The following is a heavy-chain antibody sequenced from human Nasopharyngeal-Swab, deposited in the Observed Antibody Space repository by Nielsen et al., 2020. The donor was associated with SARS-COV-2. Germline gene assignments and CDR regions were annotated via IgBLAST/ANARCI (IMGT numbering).Heavy chain of an antibody. CDR3: ARDTPAMFAY. Sequence: GESLKISCAASGFLFSTYGMNWVRQAPGKGLEWVSAISSSGDYIYYAPSVEGRFTISRDNAKDSLYLQMNSLRAEDTALYYCARDTPAMFAYWGQGTLVSVSS. J-gene: IGHJ4*02. V-gene: IGHV3-21*01. CDR1: GFLFSTYG. CDR2: ISSSGDYI.